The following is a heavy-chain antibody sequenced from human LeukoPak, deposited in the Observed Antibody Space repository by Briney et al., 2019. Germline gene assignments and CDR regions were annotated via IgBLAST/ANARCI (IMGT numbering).Heavy chain of an antibody. V-gene: IGHV1-2*02. CDR2: INLNSGGT. CDR1: GYTFTDYY. D-gene: IGHD3/OR15-3a*01. CDR3: ARAWTSDPAVY. J-gene: IGHJ4*02. Sequence: ASVTVSCKASGYTFTDYYIDWVRQAPGQGLEWMGWINLNSGGTNYAQEFQGRVTITRDTSISTAYMELSRVRSDDTAVYYCARAWTSDPAVYWGQGTLVTVSS.